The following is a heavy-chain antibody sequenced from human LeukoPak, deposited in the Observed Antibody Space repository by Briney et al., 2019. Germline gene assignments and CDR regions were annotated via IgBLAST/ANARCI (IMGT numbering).Heavy chain of an antibody. CDR3: ASGKFYYYYYMDV. J-gene: IGHJ6*03. CDR2: IYTSGST. Sequence: SETLSLTCTVSGGSISGYYWSWIRQPAGKGLEWIGRIYTSGSTNYNPSLKSRVTISVDTSRNQFSLKLSSVTAADTAVYYCASGKFYYYYYMDVWGKGTTVTVSS. V-gene: IGHV4-4*07. CDR1: GGSISGYY.